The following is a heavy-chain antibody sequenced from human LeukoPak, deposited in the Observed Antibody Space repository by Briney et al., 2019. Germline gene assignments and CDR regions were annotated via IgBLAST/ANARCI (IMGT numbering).Heavy chain of an antibody. V-gene: IGHV1-2*02. Sequence: ASVKVSCKASGHTFTGYYMHWVRQAPGQGLEWMGWINPNSGGTNYAQKFQGRVTMTRDTSISTAYMELSRLRSDDTAVYYCARDYGDYDSNWFDPWGQGTLVTVSS. D-gene: IGHD4-17*01. CDR2: INPNSGGT. J-gene: IGHJ5*02. CDR3: ARDYGDYDSNWFDP. CDR1: GHTFTGYY.